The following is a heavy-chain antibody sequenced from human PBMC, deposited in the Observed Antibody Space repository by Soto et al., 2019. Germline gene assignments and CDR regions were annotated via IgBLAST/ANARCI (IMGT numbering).Heavy chain of an antibody. CDR3: ATWKIAARPGTYGDYLDY. V-gene: IGHV1-24*01. J-gene: IGHJ4*02. D-gene: IGHD6-6*01. Sequence: ASVKVSCKVSGYTLTELSMHWVRQAPGKGLEWMGGFDPEDGETIYAQKFQGRVTMTEDTSTDTAYMELSSLRSEDTAVYYCATWKIAARPGTYGDYLDYWGQGTLVTVSS. CDR1: GYTLTELS. CDR2: FDPEDGET.